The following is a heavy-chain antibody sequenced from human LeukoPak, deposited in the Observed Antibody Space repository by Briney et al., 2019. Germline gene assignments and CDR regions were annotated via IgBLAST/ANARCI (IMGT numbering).Heavy chain of an antibody. J-gene: IGHJ6*03. CDR2: INPGGGST. CDR3: AIRTANYYYYYMDV. V-gene: IGHV1-46*01. CDR1: GYTFSSYY. Sequence: ASVKVSCKASGYTFSSYYMHWVRQAPGQGLEWMGIINPGGGSTSYAQKFQGRVTMTRDMSTSTVYMELSSLRTEDTAVYYCAIRTANYYYYYMDVWGKGTTVTVSS. D-gene: IGHD1/OR15-1a*01.